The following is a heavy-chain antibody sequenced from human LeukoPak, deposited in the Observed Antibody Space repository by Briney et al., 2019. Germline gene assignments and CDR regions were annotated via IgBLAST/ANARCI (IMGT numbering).Heavy chain of an antibody. CDR1: GFSFSSYA. J-gene: IGHJ4*02. D-gene: IGHD2-2*03. V-gene: IGHV3-23*01. Sequence: GGSLGLSCAASGFSFSSYALGGVRRPPGKGLGWVSTISGGGDTTYYADSVKGRFTLSRDDSRNTVYLQLNNLRVEDTAIYYCARASWISTADAVCWGQGTQVTVSS. CDR2: ISGGGDTT. CDR3: ARASWISTADAVC.